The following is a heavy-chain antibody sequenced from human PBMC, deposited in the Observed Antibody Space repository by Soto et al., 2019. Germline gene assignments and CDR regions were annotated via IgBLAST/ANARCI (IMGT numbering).Heavy chain of an antibody. CDR1: GFTFSSYA. Sequence: EVQLLESGGGLVQPGGSLRLSCAASGFTFSSYAMSWVRQAPGKGLEWVSTISGSGVSTSYADSVTGRFSHTRDNSKKPLYLQMNSLRAEGTAVYYCAKRSLSPFCSAGSCYFPSDYWGQGTLVTFSS. CDR3: AKRSLSPFCSAGSCYFPSDY. CDR2: ISGSGVST. J-gene: IGHJ4*02. D-gene: IGHD2-15*01. V-gene: IGHV3-23*01.